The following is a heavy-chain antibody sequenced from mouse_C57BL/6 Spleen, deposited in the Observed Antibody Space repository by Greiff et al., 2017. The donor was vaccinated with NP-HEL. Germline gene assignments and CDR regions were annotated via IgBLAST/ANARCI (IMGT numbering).Heavy chain of an antibody. CDR1: GFTFSNYW. Sequence: EVKLEESGGGLVQPGGSMKLSCVASGFTFSNYWMNWVRQSPEKGLEWVAQIRLKSDNYATHYAESVKGRFTISRDDSKSSVYLQMNNLRAEDTGIYYCTTTVVAYGGDYYAMDYWGQGTSVTVSS. CDR2: IRLKSDNYAT. J-gene: IGHJ4*01. V-gene: IGHV6-3*01. CDR3: TTTVVAYGGDYYAMDY. D-gene: IGHD1-1*01.